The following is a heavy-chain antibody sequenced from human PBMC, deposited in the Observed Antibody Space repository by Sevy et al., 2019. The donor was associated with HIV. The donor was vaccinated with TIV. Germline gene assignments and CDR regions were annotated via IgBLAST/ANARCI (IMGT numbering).Heavy chain of an antibody. Sequence: GESLKISCAASGFTFSNYAMNWVRQAPGKGLEWVSGISGSGGSGDKTNYADSVKGRFTISRDDSKNSLYLQLNSLRAEDTAIYYCARIYDSSGYFDYWGQGTLVTVSS. CDR3: ARIYDSSGYFDY. CDR2: ISGSGGSGDKT. D-gene: IGHD3-22*01. J-gene: IGHJ4*02. CDR1: GFTFSNYA. V-gene: IGHV3-23*01.